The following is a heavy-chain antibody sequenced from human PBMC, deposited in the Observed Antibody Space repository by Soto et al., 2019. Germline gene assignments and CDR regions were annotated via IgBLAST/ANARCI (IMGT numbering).Heavy chain of an antibody. J-gene: IGHJ4*02. CDR3: AREIVVARGASYFDY. CDR2: IRQDGSEK. CDR1: GFTFSSNW. Sequence: GGSLRLSCVGSGFTFSSNWMTWVRQAPGKGLEWVGNIRQDGSEKNYVDSVKGRFTISRDNAKNSLYLQMNSLRAEDTAVYYCAREIVVARGASYFDYWGPGTLVTSPQ. V-gene: IGHV3-7*04. D-gene: IGHD2-2*01.